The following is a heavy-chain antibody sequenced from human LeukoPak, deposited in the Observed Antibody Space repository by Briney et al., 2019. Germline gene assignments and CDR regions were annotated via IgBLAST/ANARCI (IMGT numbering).Heavy chain of an antibody. CDR2: ISTSGST. V-gene: IGHV4-4*07. CDR1: GGYISSYY. D-gene: IGHD3-10*01. CDR3: ARDRPKYYYGSGSSSTRGTLFDY. Sequence: SETLSLTCTVSGGYISSYYWSWIRQPAGKGLESIGHISTSGSTNYNPFLKSRVTMSVDTSKNQFSLKLSSVTAADTAVYYCARDRPKYYYGSGSSSTRGTLFDYWGQGTLVTVSS. J-gene: IGHJ4*02.